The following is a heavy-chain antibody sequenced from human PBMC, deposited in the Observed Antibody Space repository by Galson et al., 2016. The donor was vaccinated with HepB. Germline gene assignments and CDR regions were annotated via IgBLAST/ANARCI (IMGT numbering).Heavy chain of an antibody. D-gene: IGHD3-16*02. V-gene: IGHV3-15*07. CDR2: IKSKTDGGTT. Sequence: SLRLSCAGSGFIFTNAWMSWVRQAPGKGLEWVGRIKSKTDGGTTDYAAPVKARFTISRDDSKNTLNLQMNSLKTEDTAVYYCTTDPGDGYVWGSYHYLFDPRVQGTLVTVSS. J-gene: IGHJ5*02. CDR1: GFIFTNAW. CDR3: TTDPGDGYVWGSYHYLFDP.